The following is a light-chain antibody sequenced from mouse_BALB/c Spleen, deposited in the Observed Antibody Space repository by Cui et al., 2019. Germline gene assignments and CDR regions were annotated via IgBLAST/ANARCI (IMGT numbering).Light chain of an antibody. V-gene: IGKV12-44*01. CDR3: QHHYGTPYT. Sequence: DIQMPQSPASLSPSVGEPVTITCRASENIYSYLAWYQQKQGKSPQLLVYNAKTLAEGVPSRFSGSGSGTQFSLKINSLQPEDFGSYYCQHHYGTPYTFGGGTKLEIK. CDR2: NAK. J-gene: IGKJ2*01. CDR1: ENIYSY.